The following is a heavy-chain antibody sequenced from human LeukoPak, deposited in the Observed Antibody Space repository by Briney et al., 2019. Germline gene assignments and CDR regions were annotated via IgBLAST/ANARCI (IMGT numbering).Heavy chain of an antibody. D-gene: IGHD2-2*01. CDR2: IYHSGST. CDR3: ASALGYCSSTSCPSLDAFDI. V-gene: IGHV4-30-2*01. CDR1: GGSISSGGYS. Sequence: SETLSLTCAVSGGSISSGGYSWSWIRQPPGKGLEWIGYIYHSGSTYYNPSHKSRVTISVDRSKNQFSLKLSSVTAADTAVYYCASALGYCSSTSCPSLDAFDIWGQGTMVTVSS. J-gene: IGHJ3*02.